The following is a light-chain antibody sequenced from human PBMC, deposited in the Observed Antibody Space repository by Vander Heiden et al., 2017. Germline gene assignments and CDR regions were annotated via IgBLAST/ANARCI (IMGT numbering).Light chain of an antibody. CDR2: GAS. Sequence: EIVLTQSPGTLSLSPGERATLSCRTSQSLSSNYLAWYQQKPGQAPSLLIFGASIRATGIPDRFSGSGSGTDFTLTISRLEPEDFAVYYCQQYDISPRTFGQGTKLEVK. CDR3: QQYDISPRT. J-gene: IGKJ1*01. CDR1: QSLSSNY. V-gene: IGKV3-20*01.